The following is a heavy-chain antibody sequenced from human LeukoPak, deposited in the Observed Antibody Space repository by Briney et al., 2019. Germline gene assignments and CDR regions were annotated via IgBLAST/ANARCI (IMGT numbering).Heavy chain of an antibody. CDR2: ISSSSSYI. CDR3: ARYHPNIPFDY. Sequence: GGSLRLSCAASGFTFSSYAMSWVRQAPGKGLEWVSSISSSSSYIYYADSVKGRFTISRDNAKNSLYLQMNSLRAEDTAVYYCARYHPNIPFDYWGQGTLVTVSS. CDR1: GFTFSSYA. J-gene: IGHJ4*02. V-gene: IGHV3-21*01. D-gene: IGHD2/OR15-2a*01.